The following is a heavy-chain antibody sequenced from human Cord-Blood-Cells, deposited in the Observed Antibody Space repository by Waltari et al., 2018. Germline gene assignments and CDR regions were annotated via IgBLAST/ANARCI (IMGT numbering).Heavy chain of an antibody. Sequence: QVQLVQSGAEVKKPGASVKVSCKASGYTFTSYAMHWVRQAPGQRLEWMGWINAGNGNTKYSQKFQGRVTITRDTSASTAYMELSSLRSEDTAVYYCARAGRGYCTNGVCYDYWGQGTLVTVSS. CDR2: INAGNGNT. D-gene: IGHD2-8*01. CDR3: ARAGRGYCTNGVCYDY. V-gene: IGHV1-3*01. J-gene: IGHJ4*02. CDR1: GYTFTSYA.